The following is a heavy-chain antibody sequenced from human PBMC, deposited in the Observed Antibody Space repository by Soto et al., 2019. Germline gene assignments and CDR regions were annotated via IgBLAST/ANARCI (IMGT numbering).Heavy chain of an antibody. CDR2: INHSGST. V-gene: IGHV4-34*01. D-gene: IGHD3-22*01. J-gene: IGHJ6*02. CDR1: GGSFSGYY. CDR3: ARRSGYNFYYNYYGMDV. Sequence: SETLSLTCAVYGGSFSGYYWSWIRQPPGKGLEWIGEINHSGSTNYNPSLKSRVIISVDTSKNQFSLKLSSVTAADTALYYCARRSGYNFYYNYYGMDVWGQGTTVTVSS.